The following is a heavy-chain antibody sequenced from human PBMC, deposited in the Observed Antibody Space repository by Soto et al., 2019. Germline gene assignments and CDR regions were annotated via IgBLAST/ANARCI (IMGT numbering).Heavy chain of an antibody. CDR1: GGSISSGGYY. V-gene: IGHV4-31*03. CDR3: ARGGHSRSSQGAIWFDP. D-gene: IGHD6-6*01. CDR2: IYYSGST. Sequence: SETLSLTCTVSGGSISSGGYYWSWIRQHPGKGLEWIGYIYYSGSTYFNPSLKSRLTISVDTSKNQFSLQLSSVTAADTAVYYCARGGHSRSSQGAIWFDPWGQGPLVNVAS. J-gene: IGHJ5*02.